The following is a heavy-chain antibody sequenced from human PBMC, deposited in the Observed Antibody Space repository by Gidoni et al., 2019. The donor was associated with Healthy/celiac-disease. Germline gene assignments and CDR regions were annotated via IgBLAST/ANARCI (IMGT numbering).Heavy chain of an antibody. CDR1: GGSVSSGCYY. Sequence: QVQLQESGPGLVKPSETLSLTCSVSGGSVSSGCYYWGWIRQPPGKGLEWIGYIYYSGSTNYNPSLKSRVTISVDTSKNQFSLKLSSVTAADTAVYYCARDSGYYDSSGYHYYYYYGMDVWGQGTTVTVSS. D-gene: IGHD3-22*01. CDR3: ARDSGYYDSSGYHYYYYYGMDV. J-gene: IGHJ6*02. V-gene: IGHV4-61*01. CDR2: IYYSGST.